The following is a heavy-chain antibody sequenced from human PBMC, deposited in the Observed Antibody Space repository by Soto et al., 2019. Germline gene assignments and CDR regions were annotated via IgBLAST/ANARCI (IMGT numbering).Heavy chain of an antibody. Sequence: PSETLSLTCTVSGGSISSSSYYWGWIRQPPGKGLEWIGSIYYSGSTYYNPSLKSRVTISVDTSKNQFSLKLSSVTAADTAVYYCAIHLYYYYYMDVWGKGTTVSVS. CDR1: GGSISSSSYY. CDR3: AIHLYYYYYMDV. V-gene: IGHV4-39*01. J-gene: IGHJ6*03. CDR2: IYYSGST.